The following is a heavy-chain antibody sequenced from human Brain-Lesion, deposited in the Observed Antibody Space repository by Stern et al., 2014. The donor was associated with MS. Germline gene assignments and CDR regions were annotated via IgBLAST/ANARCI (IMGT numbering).Heavy chain of an antibody. CDR1: GYIFTGYY. Sequence: QVQLXXXGAEVKKPGASVKVSCKTSGYIFTGYYIHWVRQAPGQGLEWMAWINPNXGGTKYAQKFQGRVTMSRDTSISTAYVELSSLXSDDTAVYYCARDQRGITIFGVVTDYYXXXMDVWGQGTTVTVSS. CDR2: INPNXGGT. V-gene: IGHV1-2*02. J-gene: IGHJ6*02. CDR3: ARDQRGITIFGVVTDYYXXXMDV. D-gene: IGHD3-3*01.